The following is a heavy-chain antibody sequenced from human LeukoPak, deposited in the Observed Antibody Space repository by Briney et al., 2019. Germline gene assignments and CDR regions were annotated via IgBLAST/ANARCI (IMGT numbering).Heavy chain of an antibody. V-gene: IGHV3-66*01. CDR1: GFTVSSNY. CDR2: FYSGGST. CDR3: ARVSPFDY. J-gene: IGHJ4*02. Sequence: GGSLRLSCVASGFTVSSNYMSWVRQAPGKGLEWLSVFYSGGSTYYADSVNGRFTMSRGNSKNTLYLQMNGLRVEDTAVYYCARVSPFDYWGQGTQVTVSS.